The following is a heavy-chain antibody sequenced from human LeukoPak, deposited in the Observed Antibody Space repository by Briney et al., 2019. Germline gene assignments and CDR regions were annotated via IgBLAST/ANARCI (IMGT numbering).Heavy chain of an antibody. CDR2: ISGSGGST. V-gene: IGHV3-23*01. CDR3: AKGLVSGGHTSFDY. Sequence: GGSLRLSCAASGITFSSYAMSWVRQAPGKGLEWVSAISGSGGSTYYADSVKGRFTISRDNSKNTLYLQMNSLRAEDTAVYYCAKGLVSGGHTSFDYWGQGTLVTVSS. CDR1: GITFSSYA. D-gene: IGHD3-16*01. J-gene: IGHJ4*02.